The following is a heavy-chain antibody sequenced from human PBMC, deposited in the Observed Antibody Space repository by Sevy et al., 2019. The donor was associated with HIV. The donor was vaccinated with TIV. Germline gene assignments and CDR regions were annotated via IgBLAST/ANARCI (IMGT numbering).Heavy chain of an antibody. Sequence: GGSLRLSCAASGFSFSNYGMHWVRQAPGKGLEWVALIWYDGSSKYYADSVKGRLTISRDNSKNKLSLQMNSLRAEDTAMYYCARGADYFDSSGANFEYWGQGTLVTVSS. CDR2: IWYDGSSK. D-gene: IGHD3-22*01. CDR1: GFSFSNYG. V-gene: IGHV3-33*01. CDR3: ARGADYFDSSGANFEY. J-gene: IGHJ4*02.